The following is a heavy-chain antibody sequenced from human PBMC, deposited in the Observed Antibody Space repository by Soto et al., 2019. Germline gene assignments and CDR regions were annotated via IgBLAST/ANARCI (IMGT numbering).Heavy chain of an antibody. CDR2: IIPIFGTA. V-gene: IGHV1-69*06. CDR1: GGTFSSYA. J-gene: IGHJ4*02. D-gene: IGHD3-22*01. Sequence: SVKVSCKASGGTFSSYAISWVRQAPGQGLEWMGGIIPIFGTANYAQKFQGRVTITADKSTSTAYMELSSLRSEDTAVYYCARSYYDSSGLFDYWGQGTLVTVSS. CDR3: ARSYYDSSGLFDY.